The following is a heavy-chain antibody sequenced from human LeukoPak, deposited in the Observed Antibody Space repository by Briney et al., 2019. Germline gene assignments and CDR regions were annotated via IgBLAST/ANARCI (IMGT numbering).Heavy chain of an antibody. Sequence: SETLSLTCPVSGGSISSYYWSWIRQPPGKGLEWIGYIYYSGSTNYNPSLKSRVTISVDTSKNQFSLKLSSVTTADTAVYYCARDGYSSGLDYWGQGTLVTVSS. CDR3: ARDGYSSGLDY. CDR2: IYYSGST. J-gene: IGHJ4*02. V-gene: IGHV4-59*01. D-gene: IGHD6-19*01. CDR1: GGSISSYY.